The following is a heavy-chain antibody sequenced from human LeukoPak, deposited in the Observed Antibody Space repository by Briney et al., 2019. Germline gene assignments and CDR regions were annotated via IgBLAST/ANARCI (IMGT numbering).Heavy chain of an antibody. CDR2: IYYSGST. V-gene: IGHV4-61*05. J-gene: IGHJ4*02. D-gene: IGHD3-10*01. CDR1: GGSISSSSYY. Sequence: ASETLSLTCTVSGGSISSSSYYWGWIRQPPGKGLEWIGYIYYSGSTNYNPSLKSRVTISVDTSKNQFSLKLSSVTAADTAVYYCARMVRGVIITSNYYFDYWGQGTLVTDSS. CDR3: ARMVRGVIITSNYYFDY.